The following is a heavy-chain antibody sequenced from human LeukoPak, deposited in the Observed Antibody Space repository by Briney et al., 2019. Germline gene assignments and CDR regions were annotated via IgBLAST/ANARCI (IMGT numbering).Heavy chain of an antibody. Sequence: GGSLRLSCAASGFTFSSYAMHWVRQAPGKGLEWVAVISYDGSNKYYADPVKGRFTISRDNSKNTLYLQMNSLRAEDTAVYYCARAPGSGSPYAPFYYYYGMDVWGQGTTVTVSS. J-gene: IGHJ6*02. D-gene: IGHD3-10*01. V-gene: IGHV3-30-3*01. CDR3: ARAPGSGSPYAPFYYYYGMDV. CDR2: ISYDGSNK. CDR1: GFTFSSYA.